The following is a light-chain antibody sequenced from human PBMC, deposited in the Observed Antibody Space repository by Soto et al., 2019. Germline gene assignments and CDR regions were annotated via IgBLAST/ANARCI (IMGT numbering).Light chain of an antibody. Sequence: DIQMTQSPSSLSASVGDRVTITCRASQSISNYLNWYQHKPGEAPKFLLYAASNLQSGVPSRFSGSGSGTDFTLTITSLQPEDFATYSCQQSYVVPYTFGLGTKLEIK. CDR3: QQSYVVPYT. CDR2: AAS. CDR1: QSISNY. J-gene: IGKJ2*01. V-gene: IGKV1-39*01.